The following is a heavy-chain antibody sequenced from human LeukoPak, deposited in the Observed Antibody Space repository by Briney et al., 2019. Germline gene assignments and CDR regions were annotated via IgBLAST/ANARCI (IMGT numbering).Heavy chain of an antibody. J-gene: IGHJ5*02. V-gene: IGHV1-18*01. CDR3: ARDRIARLGGSYRYNCFDP. D-gene: IGHD1-26*01. Sequence: ASVKVSCKASGYTFTSYDISWVRQAPGQGLEWMGWISAYNGNTNYAQKLQGRVTMTTDTSTGTAYLELRSLTSDDTALYYCARDRIARLGGSYRYNCFDPWGQGTLVTVSS. CDR1: GYTFTSYD. CDR2: ISAYNGNT.